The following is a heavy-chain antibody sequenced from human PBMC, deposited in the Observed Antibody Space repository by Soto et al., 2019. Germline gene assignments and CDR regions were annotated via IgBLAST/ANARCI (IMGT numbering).Heavy chain of an antibody. Sequence: SETLSLTCTVSGGSIRSGGYYWSWIRQHPGKGLEWIGYIYYSGSTYYNPSLKSRVTISVDTSKNQFSLKLSSVTAADTAVYYCASRGQQLPDNWFDLWGQGTLVTVSS. CDR2: IYYSGST. V-gene: IGHV4-31*03. J-gene: IGHJ5*02. CDR3: ASRGQQLPDNWFDL. D-gene: IGHD6-13*01. CDR1: GGSIRSGGYY.